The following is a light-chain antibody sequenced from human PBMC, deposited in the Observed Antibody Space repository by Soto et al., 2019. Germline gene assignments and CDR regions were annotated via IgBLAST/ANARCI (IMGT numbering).Light chain of an antibody. J-gene: IGKJ1*01. V-gene: IGKV3-20*01. Sequence: EMVLTQSPGTLPLSPGESATLSCRASQSVSSSNYLAWYQQKPGQAPRLLIYGASSRATGIPDRFSGSGSGTDFTLTISRLEPEDSAVYYCQAYGSSRTFGQGTKVDIK. CDR1: QSVSSSNY. CDR2: GAS. CDR3: QAYGSSRT.